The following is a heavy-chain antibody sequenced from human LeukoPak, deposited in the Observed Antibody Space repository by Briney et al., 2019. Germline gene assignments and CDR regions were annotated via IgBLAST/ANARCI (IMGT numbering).Heavy chain of an antibody. D-gene: IGHD5-18*01. V-gene: IGHV3-53*01. Sequence: HGGSLRLSCAASGFTVSINYMSWVRQAPGKGLEWVSVIYSGGSTYYADSVKGRFTISRDNTKNTLYLQMNSLRAEDTAVYYCARVDTYSYGYDYWGQGTLVTVSS. CDR3: ARVDTYSYGYDY. CDR1: GFTVSINY. CDR2: IYSGGST. J-gene: IGHJ4*02.